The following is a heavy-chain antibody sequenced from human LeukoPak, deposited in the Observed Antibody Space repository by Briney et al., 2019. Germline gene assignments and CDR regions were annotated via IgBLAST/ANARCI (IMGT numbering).Heavy chain of an antibody. CDR1: GFTFSSYA. V-gene: IGHV3-64*01. J-gene: IGHJ5*02. CDR2: ISSNGGST. D-gene: IGHD3-3*01. Sequence: PGGSLRLSCAASGFTFSSYAMHWVRQAPGEGLEYVSAISSNGGSTYYANSVKGRFTISRDNSKNTLYLQMGSLRAEAMAVYYCARDRVKGITVFGGPFDPWGQGTLVTVSS. CDR3: ARDRVKGITVFGGPFDP.